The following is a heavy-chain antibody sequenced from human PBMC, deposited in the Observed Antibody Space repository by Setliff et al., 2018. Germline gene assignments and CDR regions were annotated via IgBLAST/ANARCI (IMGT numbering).Heavy chain of an antibody. CDR2: ISAGGGST. Sequence: PGGSLRLSCAASGFSFSSYAMTWVRQAPGKGLEWVSAISAGGGSTYSADSVKGRFTISRDNSKNTLYLQMNSLRAGDTAVYYCAKTRGSNWNFFYYMDVWGKGTTVTVSS. D-gene: IGHD1-1*01. CDR1: GFSFSSYA. CDR3: AKTRGSNWNFFYYMDV. V-gene: IGHV3-23*01. J-gene: IGHJ6*03.